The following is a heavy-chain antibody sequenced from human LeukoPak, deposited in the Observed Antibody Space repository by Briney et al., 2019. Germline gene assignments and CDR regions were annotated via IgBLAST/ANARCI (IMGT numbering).Heavy chain of an antibody. CDR2: IWYDGSNK. V-gene: IGHV3-33*06. CDR3: AKEAIAVAGSQPFDY. CDR1: GFTFSSYG. Sequence: PGRSLRLSCAASGFTFSSYGMHWVRQAPGKGLEWVAVIWYDGSNKCYADSVKGRFTISRDNSKNTPYLQMNSLRAEDTAVYYCAKEAIAVAGSQPFDYWGQGTLVTVSS. D-gene: IGHD6-19*01. J-gene: IGHJ4*02.